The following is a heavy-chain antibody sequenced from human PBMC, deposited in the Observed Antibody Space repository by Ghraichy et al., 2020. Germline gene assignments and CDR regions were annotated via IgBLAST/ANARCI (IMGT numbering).Heavy chain of an antibody. J-gene: IGHJ6*02. Sequence: GESLNISCAASGFTFSSYSMTWVRQAPGKGLEWVSSISSSSSFIYYADSVKGRFTISRDNAKNSLYLQMNSLRAEDTAVYYCARDLAGGMDVWGQGTTVTVSS. V-gene: IGHV3-21*01. CDR2: ISSSSSFI. CDR3: ARDLAGGMDV. D-gene: IGHD4-23*01. CDR1: GFTFSSYS.